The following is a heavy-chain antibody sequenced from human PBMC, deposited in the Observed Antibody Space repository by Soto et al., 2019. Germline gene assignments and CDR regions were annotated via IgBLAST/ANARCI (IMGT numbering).Heavy chain of an antibody. CDR2: MNPNSGNT. D-gene: IGHD3-10*01. V-gene: IGHV1-8*01. Sequence: QVQLVQSGAEVKKPGASVKVSCKASGYTFTNYDINWVRQATGQGLEWMGWMNPNSGNTGYAQKVQGRVTMTRNTSISTAYMELSSLRSDDTAVYYCARGRFMVRGIIYYWGQGTLVTVSS. J-gene: IGHJ4*02. CDR1: GYTFTNYD. CDR3: ARGRFMVRGIIYY.